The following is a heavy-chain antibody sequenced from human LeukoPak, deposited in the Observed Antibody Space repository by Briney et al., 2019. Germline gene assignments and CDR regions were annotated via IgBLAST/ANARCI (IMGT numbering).Heavy chain of an antibody. CDR3: ARGRSSSWGSYYYYGMDV. V-gene: IGHV3-11*01. Sequence: GGSLRLSCAASGFTFSDYYMSWIRQAPGKGLEWVSYISSSGSTIYYADSVKGRFTISRDNAKNSLYLQMNSLRAEDTAVYYCARGRSSSWGSYYYYGMDVWGQGTTVTVSS. J-gene: IGHJ6*02. CDR2: ISSSGSTI. D-gene: IGHD6-13*01. CDR1: GFTFSDYY.